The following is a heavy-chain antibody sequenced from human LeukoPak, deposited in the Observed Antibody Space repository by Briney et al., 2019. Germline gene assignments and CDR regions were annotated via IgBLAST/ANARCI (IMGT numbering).Heavy chain of an antibody. D-gene: IGHD6-19*01. CDR2: INHSGST. CDR3: ARVPYSSGYIDC. CDR1: GGSFNNYY. J-gene: IGHJ4*02. V-gene: IGHV4-34*01. Sequence: PSETLSLTCAVYGGSFNNYYWTWIRQPPGKGLEWLGEINHSGSTNYTPSLKSRVTISVGTSKNQFSLKLSSVTAADTAVYFCARVPYSSGYIDCWGQGTLVTVSS.